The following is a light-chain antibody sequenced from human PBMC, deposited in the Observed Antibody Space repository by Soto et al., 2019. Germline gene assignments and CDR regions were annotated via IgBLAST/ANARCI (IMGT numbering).Light chain of an antibody. Sequence: QSALTQPPSASGTPGQRVTISCSGSSSNIGSNTVNWYQQFPGTAPKLLIDSNNHRPSGVPDRFSGSESGTSASLAISGLQSEDEADYYCAAWDDSLNGVVFGGGTKLTVL. CDR3: AAWDDSLNGVV. V-gene: IGLV1-44*01. CDR1: SSNIGSNT. CDR2: SNN. J-gene: IGLJ2*01.